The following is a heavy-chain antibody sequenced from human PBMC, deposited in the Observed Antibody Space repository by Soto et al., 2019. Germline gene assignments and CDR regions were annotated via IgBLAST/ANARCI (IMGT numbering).Heavy chain of an antibody. V-gene: IGHV4-39*01. CDR1: GGSISSSIYY. D-gene: IGHD6-13*01. CDR2: IYYSGST. Sequence: PSETLSLTCTVSGGSISSSIYYWGWIRQPPGKGLEWIGSIYYSGSTYYNPSLKSRVTISVDTSKNQFSLKLSSVTAADTAVYYCARRWESSSWSHYYYYGMDVWGQGTTVTVSS. CDR3: ARRWESSSWSHYYYYGMDV. J-gene: IGHJ6*02.